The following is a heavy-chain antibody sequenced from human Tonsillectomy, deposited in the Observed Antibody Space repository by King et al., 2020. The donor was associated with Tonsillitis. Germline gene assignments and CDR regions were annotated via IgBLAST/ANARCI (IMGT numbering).Heavy chain of an antibody. CDR1: GFTFGDYG. CDR2: ITWNSGSL. V-gene: IGHV3-9*01. D-gene: IGHD3-10*01. J-gene: IGHJ4*02. CDR3: ARDASPSRFGALLLFDY. Sequence: VQLVESGGGLVQPGRSLRLSCAASGFTFGDYGMHWVRQAPGKGLEWVSGITWNSGSLGYADSVKGRFTISRDDAKNSLYLQMNSLRADDTALYYCARDASPSRFGALLLFDYWGQGALVTVSS.